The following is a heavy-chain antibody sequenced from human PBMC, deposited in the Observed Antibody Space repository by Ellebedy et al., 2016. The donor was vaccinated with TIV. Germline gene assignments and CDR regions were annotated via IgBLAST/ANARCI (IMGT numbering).Heavy chain of an antibody. CDR2: ISAISSFI. D-gene: IGHD3-16*01. Sequence: GESLKISCTASGFTFSSYTMNWVRQAPGKGLEWVSSISAISSFIYYADSVKGRFTISRDNAKRSLFLQMNSLRVDDTAVYYCVTWGQSYGRWGQGSLVTISS. J-gene: IGHJ4*02. CDR3: VTWGQSYGR. V-gene: IGHV3-21*04. CDR1: GFTFSSYT.